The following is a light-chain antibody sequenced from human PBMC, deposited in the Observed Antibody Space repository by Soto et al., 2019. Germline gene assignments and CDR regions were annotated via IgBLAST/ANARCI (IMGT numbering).Light chain of an antibody. V-gene: IGLV1-40*01. CDR2: GNS. J-gene: IGLJ1*01. CDR3: QSSDSSLNV. Sequence: QSVLTQPPSVSGAPGQRVTISCTGSSSNIGAGYDVHWYQQLPGTAPKLLIYGNSNRPSGVPDRFSGSKSGTSASLAITGLQAEDEADYYCQSSDSSLNVFGTGTKVNV. CDR1: SSNIGAGYD.